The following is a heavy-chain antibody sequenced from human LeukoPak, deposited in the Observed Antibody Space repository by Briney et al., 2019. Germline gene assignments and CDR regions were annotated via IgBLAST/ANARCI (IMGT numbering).Heavy chain of an antibody. CDR2: VSGSGGTT. J-gene: IGHJ4*02. V-gene: IGHV3-23*01. CDR1: GFTFNSYA. D-gene: IGHD3-3*01. CDR3: ARDPAKFWSGHDY. Sequence: GGSLRLSCAASGFTFNSYAMSWVRQAPGKGLEWVSVVSGSGGTTSYADSVKGRFIISRDNSKNTLYVQMNSLRAEDTDVYYCARDPAKFWSGHDYWGQGTLVTVSS.